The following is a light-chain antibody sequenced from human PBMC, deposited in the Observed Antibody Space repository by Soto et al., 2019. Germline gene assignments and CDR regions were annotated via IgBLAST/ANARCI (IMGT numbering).Light chain of an antibody. CDR1: QSISNY. Sequence: DIQLTQSPSSLSASVGDRVTITCRASQSISNYLNWYQQKPGKPPKVLISAASSLQRGVPSRFSGSGSGTDFTLTISSLQPEDFATYYCLQDYNYPRTFGQGTRVEI. CDR3: LQDYNYPRT. J-gene: IGKJ1*01. V-gene: IGKV1-39*01. CDR2: AAS.